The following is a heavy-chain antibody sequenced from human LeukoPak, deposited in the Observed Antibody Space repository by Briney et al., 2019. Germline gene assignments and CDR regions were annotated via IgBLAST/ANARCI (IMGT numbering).Heavy chain of an antibody. CDR2: ISSSGSTI. D-gene: IGHD6-13*01. J-gene: IGHJ4*02. CDR1: GFTFSDYY. Sequence: PGGSLRLSCAASGFTFSDYYMSWIRQAPGKGLEWVSYISSSGSTIYYADSVKGRFTISRDNAKNSLYLQMNSLRAEDTAVYYCARDGDSSSWILAFDYWGQGTLVTVSS. V-gene: IGHV3-11*01. CDR3: ARDGDSSSWILAFDY.